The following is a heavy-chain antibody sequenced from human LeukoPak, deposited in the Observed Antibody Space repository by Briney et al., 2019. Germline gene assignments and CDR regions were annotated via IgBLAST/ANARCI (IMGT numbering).Heavy chain of an antibody. CDR3: AGEMASCPFDY. CDR2: ISYDGSNK. D-gene: IGHD2-2*01. V-gene: IGHV3-30*03. CDR1: GFTFSSYG. J-gene: IGHJ4*02. Sequence: GRSLRLSCAASGFTFSSYGMHWVRQAPGKGLEWVAVISYDGSNKYYADSVKGRFTISRDNSKNTLYLQMNSLRAEDTAVYYCAGEMASCPFDYWGQGTLVTVSS.